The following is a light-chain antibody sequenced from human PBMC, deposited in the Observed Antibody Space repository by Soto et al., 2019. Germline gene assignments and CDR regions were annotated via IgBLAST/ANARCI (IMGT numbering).Light chain of an antibody. V-gene: IGLV2-23*01. CDR1: ISDVGSYNL. J-gene: IGLJ3*02. CDR3: CSYAGSSTQRV. Sequence: QSVLTQPASVSGSPGQSITIPCTGTISDVGSYNLVSWYQQHPGKAPKLMIYEGSKRPSGVSNRFSGSKSGNTASLTISGLQAEDEADYYCCSYAGSSTQRVFGGGTKLIVL. CDR2: EGS.